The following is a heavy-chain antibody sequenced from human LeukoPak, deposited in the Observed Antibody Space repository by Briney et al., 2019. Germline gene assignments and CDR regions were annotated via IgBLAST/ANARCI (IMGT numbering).Heavy chain of an antibody. J-gene: IGHJ5*01. V-gene: IGHV1-8*01. D-gene: IGHD3-10*01. CDR1: VYTFGNSD. CDR3: ARGRSFWFDP. Sequence: GASVKLSRTASVYTFGNSDINCVRQATGQRLEWMRWKTPNSGNTGYPQKFNDRVAMTTNTSISTAYMDVSTLTSEDTAGYCCARGRSFWFDPWGQGTLVTVSS. CDR2: KTPNSGNT.